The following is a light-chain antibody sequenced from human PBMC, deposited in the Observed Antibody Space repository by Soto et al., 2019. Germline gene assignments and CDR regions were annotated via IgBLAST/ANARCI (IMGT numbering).Light chain of an antibody. CDR2: EVT. J-gene: IGLJ3*02. CDR1: SSDVGGYNY. CDR3: SSYAASNNSYFV. Sequence: QSALTQPPSASGSPGQSVTISCTGTSSDVGGYNYVSWYQQYSGRAPKLMIYEVTKRPSGVPDRFSGSKSGNTASLTVSGLQAEDEADYYCSSYAASNNSYFVFGGGTKLTVL. V-gene: IGLV2-8*01.